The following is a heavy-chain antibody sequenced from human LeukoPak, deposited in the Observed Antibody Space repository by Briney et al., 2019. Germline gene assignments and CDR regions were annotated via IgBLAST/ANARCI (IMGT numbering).Heavy chain of an antibody. D-gene: IGHD3-22*01. CDR3: ARDPSGYFNY. V-gene: IGHV4-39*07. CDR2: IYYSGST. Sequence: PSETLSLNCTVSGGSISSSNYYWGWIRQPPGKGLEWLGSIYYSGSTYYNPSLKSRVTISVDTSKNQFSLKLSSVTAADTAVYYCARDPSGYFNYWGQGTTVTVSS. J-gene: IGHJ6*02. CDR1: GGSISSSNYY.